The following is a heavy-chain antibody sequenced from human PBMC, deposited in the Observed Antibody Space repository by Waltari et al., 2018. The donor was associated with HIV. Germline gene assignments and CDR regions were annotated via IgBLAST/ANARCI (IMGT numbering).Heavy chain of an antibody. CDR1: VLRFCTYA. J-gene: IGHJ6*02. CDR2: VSGSVAST. V-gene: IGHV3-23*01. D-gene: IGHD6-6*01. Sequence: PLLDSRSGLVHPGGFLTPYLAGPVLRFCTYAMHRVRQSPGKGLESVSAVSGSVASTNYADSVKGRFTISRDNSKNTVYLQMDSLRAKDTAVYYCATSLATRPPLIFYYGLDVWGQGTTVAVSS. CDR3: ATSLATRPPLIFYYGLDV.